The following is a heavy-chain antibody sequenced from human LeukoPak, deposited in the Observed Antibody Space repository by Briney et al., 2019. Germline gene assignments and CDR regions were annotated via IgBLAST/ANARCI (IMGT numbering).Heavy chain of an antibody. J-gene: IGHJ3*02. CDR1: RFIFSDYT. CDR3: ARDPKGGFSYGWGAFDI. D-gene: IGHD5-18*01. V-gene: IGHV3-23*01. CDR2: ISGSGDST. Sequence: GGSLRLSCAASRFIFSDYTMSWVRQAPGKGLEWVSTISGSGDSTYYMESVKGRSTISRDNSKNTLYLQMNSLRAEDTAVYYCARDPKGGFSYGWGAFDIWGQGTMVTVSS.